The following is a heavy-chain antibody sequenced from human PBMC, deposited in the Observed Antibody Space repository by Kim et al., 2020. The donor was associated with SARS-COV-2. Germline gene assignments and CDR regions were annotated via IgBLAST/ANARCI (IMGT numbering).Heavy chain of an antibody. V-gene: IGHV3-15*04. CDR3: CTPLGPMLAHDAFDI. CDR2: IESVSDGGTI. D-gene: IGHD3-10*02. J-gene: IGHJ3*02. CDR1: GFTFPDAW. Sequence: GGSLRLSCTASGFTFPDAWMSWVRQAPGKGLEWVGRIESVSDGGTIEYAAPVKGRFTISRDDSKNTLFLQMNSLTTDDTAVYYCCTPLGPMLAHDAFDIWGQGTTVTVSS.